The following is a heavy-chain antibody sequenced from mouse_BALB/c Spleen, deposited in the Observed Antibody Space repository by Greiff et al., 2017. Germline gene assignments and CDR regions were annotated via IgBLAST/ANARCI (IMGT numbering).Heavy chain of an antibody. J-gene: IGHJ2*01. CDR2: ISYSGST. Sequence: EVKLMESGPGLVKPSQSLSLTCTVTGYSITSDYAWNWIRQFPGNKLEWMGYISYSGSTSYNPSLKSRISITRDTSKNQFFLQLNSVTTEDTATYYCASLITTATPGYFDYWGQGTTLTVSS. CDR3: ASLITTATPGYFDY. D-gene: IGHD1-2*01. CDR1: GYSITSDYA. V-gene: IGHV3-2*02.